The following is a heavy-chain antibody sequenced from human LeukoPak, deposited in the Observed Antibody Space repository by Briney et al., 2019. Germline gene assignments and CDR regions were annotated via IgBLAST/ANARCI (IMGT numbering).Heavy chain of an antibody. J-gene: IGHJ4*02. D-gene: IGHD6-6*01. V-gene: IGHV4-38-2*01. CDR1: GYSISSGYY. CDR2: IYHSGST. CDR3: ARLGSISLDY. Sequence: SETLSLTCAVSGYSISSGYYWGWIRQPPGKGLGWIGSIYHSGSTYYNPSLKSRVTISVDTSKNQFSLKLSSVTAADTAVYYCARLGSISLDYWGQGTLVTVSS.